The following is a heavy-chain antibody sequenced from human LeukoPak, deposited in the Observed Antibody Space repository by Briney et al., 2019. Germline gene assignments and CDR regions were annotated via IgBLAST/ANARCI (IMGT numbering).Heavy chain of an antibody. CDR1: GFTFSSYS. V-gene: IGHV3-21*01. J-gene: IGHJ4*02. CDR2: ISSSGGYI. D-gene: IGHD3-10*01. Sequence: GGSLRLSCAASGFTFSSYSMNWVRQAPGKGLEWVSSISSSGGYIYYADSVKGRFTISRDNSKNSLYLQMNSLRAEDTGVYYCATTGEGGSGSYYNELPNVGFDYWGQGTLVTVSS. CDR3: ATTGEGGSGSYYNELPNVGFDY.